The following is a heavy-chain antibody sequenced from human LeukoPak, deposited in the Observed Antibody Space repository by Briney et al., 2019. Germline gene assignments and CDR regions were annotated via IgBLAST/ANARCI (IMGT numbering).Heavy chain of an antibody. CDR1: GDTFTSYG. J-gene: IGHJ4*02. D-gene: IGHD3-22*01. CDR3: ARDVDYYDSSGHYDY. V-gene: IGHV1-18*01. Sequence: ASVKVSCKASGDTFTSYGISWVRQAPGQGLEWMGWISAYNGNTNYAQKLQGRVTMTTDTSTSTAYMELRSLRSDDTAVYYCARDVDYYDSSGHYDYWGQGTLVTVSS. CDR2: ISAYNGNT.